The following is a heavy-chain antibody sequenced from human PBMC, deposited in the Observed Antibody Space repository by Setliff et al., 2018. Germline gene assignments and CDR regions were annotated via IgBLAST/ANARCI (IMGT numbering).Heavy chain of an antibody. CDR1: GYTFTSYA. Sequence: ASVKVSCKASGYTFTSYAMHWVRQAPGQRLEWMGWINAGNGNTKYSQKFQGRVTITRDTSASTAYMELSSLRSEETAVYYCARVAVGAMGADYWGQGTLVTVSS. CDR2: INAGNGNT. D-gene: IGHD1-26*01. V-gene: IGHV1-3*01. CDR3: ARVAVGAMGADY. J-gene: IGHJ4*02.